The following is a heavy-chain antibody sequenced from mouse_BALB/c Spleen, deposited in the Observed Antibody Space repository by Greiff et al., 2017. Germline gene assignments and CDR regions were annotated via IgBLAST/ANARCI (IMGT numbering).Heavy chain of an antibody. J-gene: IGHJ3*01. V-gene: IGHV1-4*01. CDR3: ARMNGNSFAY. CDR2: INPSTGYT. Sequence: QVQLQQPGSELVRPGASVKLSCKASGYTFTSYWMHWVKQRPGQGLEWIGYINPSTGYTEYNQKFKDKATLTADKSSSTAYMQLSSLTSEDSAVYYCARMNGNSFAYWGQGTLVTVSA. D-gene: IGHD2-1*01. CDR1: GYTFTSYW.